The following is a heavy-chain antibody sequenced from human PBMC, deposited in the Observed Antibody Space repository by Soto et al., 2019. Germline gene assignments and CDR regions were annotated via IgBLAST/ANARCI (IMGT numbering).Heavy chain of an antibody. V-gene: IGHV4-59*01. J-gene: IGHJ4*02. Sequence: QVQLQESGPGLVKPSETLSLTCTVSGGSISGYYWSWIRQPPGKGLEWIGYIYYSGSTTYNPSLKSPLTTSVDTSKNQFSLHLSSVTAADTALYYCARGASNWQYFDFWGQGTLVTVSS. CDR2: IYYSGST. CDR1: GGSISGYY. CDR3: ARGASNWQYFDF. D-gene: IGHD4-4*01.